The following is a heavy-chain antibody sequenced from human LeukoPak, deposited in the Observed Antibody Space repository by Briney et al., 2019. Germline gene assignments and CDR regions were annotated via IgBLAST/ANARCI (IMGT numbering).Heavy chain of an antibody. CDR3: ASEIVGDNRYFDY. J-gene: IGHJ4*02. CDR1: GFTFSSYA. CDR2: ISGSGGST. V-gene: IGHV3-23*01. Sequence: GGSLRLPCAASGFTFSSYAMSWVRQAPGKGLEWVSAISGSGGSTYYADSVKGRFTTSRDNSKNTLYLQMNSLRAEDTAVYYCASEIVGDNRYFDYWGQGTLVTVSS. D-gene: IGHD1-26*01.